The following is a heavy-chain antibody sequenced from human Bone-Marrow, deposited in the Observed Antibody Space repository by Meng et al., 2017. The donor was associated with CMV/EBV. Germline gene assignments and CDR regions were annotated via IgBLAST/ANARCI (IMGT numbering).Heavy chain of an antibody. V-gene: IGHV4-34*01. J-gene: IGHJ6*02. CDR2: INHSGST. D-gene: IGHD1-26*01. CDR3: ARRGWEVKRGGYYGMDV. Sequence: SETLSLTCAVYGGSFSGYYWSWIRQPPGKGLEWIGEINHSGSTNYNPSLKSRVTISVDTSKNQFSLKLSSVTAADTAVYYCARRGWEVKRGGYYGMDVWGQGTTVTVSS. CDR1: GGSFSGYY.